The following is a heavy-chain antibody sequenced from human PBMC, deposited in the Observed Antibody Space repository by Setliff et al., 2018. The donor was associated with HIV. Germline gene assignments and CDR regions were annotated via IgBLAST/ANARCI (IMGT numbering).Heavy chain of an antibody. D-gene: IGHD3-22*01. Sequence: ASVKVSCKASGYTFTDYYIHWVRQAPGQGFEWMGLINPNKGGRCYAQRFLGRVTMTRDTSISTAYMELSRLKFEDTAVYYCARGMDYYDTSGYYQYYFDYWGQGTLVTVSS. CDR2: INPNKGGR. J-gene: IGHJ4*02. V-gene: IGHV1-2*02. CDR1: GYTFTDYY. CDR3: ARGMDYYDTSGYYQYYFDY.